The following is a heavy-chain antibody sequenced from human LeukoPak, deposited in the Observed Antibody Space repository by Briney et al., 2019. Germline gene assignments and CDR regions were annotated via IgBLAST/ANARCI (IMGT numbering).Heavy chain of an antibody. V-gene: IGHV3-74*01. CDR2: IKNDGSTA. CDR3: AKSDWFDP. J-gene: IGHJ5*02. Sequence: GGPLRLSCAASGFTFSSYAMSWLRQAPGKGLVGFSSIKNDGSTATYAESVKGRFTISRDNARNTLYLQMNSLRVDDTAVYYCAKSDWFDPWGRGILVTVSS. CDR1: GFTFSSYA.